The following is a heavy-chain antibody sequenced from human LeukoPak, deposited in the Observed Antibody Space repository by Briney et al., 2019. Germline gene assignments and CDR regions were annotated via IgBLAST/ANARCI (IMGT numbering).Heavy chain of an antibody. D-gene: IGHD6-13*01. Sequence: SQTLSLTCTVSGASIGSYYWSWIRQPPGKGLEWIGYIYYSVGTNNNTSIKSGVTVSVNTSKNQFSLKLSSVTAADTAVYYGARGRRAAPRHWFDPWGQGTLVTVSS. J-gene: IGHJ5*02. CDR2: IYYSVGT. CDR3: ARGRRAAPRHWFDP. CDR1: GASIGSYY. V-gene: IGHV4-59*01.